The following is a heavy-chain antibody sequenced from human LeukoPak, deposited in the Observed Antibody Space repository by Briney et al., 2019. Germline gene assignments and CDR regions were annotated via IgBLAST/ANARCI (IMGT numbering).Heavy chain of an antibody. CDR1: GGSISSSSYY. V-gene: IGHV4-39*07. Sequence: SETLSLTCTVSGGSISSSSYYWGWIRQPPGKGLEWIGNIYHSGSTYYNPSLKSRVTISVDTSKNRFSLKLISVTAADTAVYYCAREGRGSYYGGVSDFWGQGTLVTVSP. CDR2: IYHSGST. J-gene: IGHJ4*02. D-gene: IGHD1-26*01. CDR3: AREGRGSYYGGVSDF.